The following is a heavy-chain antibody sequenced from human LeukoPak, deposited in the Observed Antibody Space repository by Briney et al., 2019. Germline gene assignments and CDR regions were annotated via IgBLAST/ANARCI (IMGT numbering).Heavy chain of an antibody. J-gene: IGHJ4*02. CDR3: VRDGGYYGPDS. Sequence: PGGSLRLSCAASGFTISFYWMSWVRQAPGKGLEWVANINQVASEKNYVDSVKGRFTISRDNAKNSLYLQMNSVRAEDTAMYYCVRDGGYYGPDSWGQGALVCVSS. D-gene: IGHD3-10*01. CDR1: GFTISFYW. V-gene: IGHV3-7*04. CDR2: INQVASEK.